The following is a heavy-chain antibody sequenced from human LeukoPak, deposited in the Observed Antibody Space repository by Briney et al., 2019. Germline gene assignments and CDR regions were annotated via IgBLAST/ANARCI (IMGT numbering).Heavy chain of an antibody. CDR3: ARGVKSAIGKWNYVWFDP. CDR1: GFTFGDYA. Sequence: GGSLRLSCTASGFTFGDYAMSWVRQAPGKGLEWVSFISFSTTTIYYADSVKGRFTISRDNAKNSLYLQMNGLRAEDTAVYYCARGVKSAIGKWNYVWFDPWGPGTLVTVSS. J-gene: IGHJ5*02. V-gene: IGHV3-48*01. D-gene: IGHD1-7*01. CDR2: ISFSTTTI.